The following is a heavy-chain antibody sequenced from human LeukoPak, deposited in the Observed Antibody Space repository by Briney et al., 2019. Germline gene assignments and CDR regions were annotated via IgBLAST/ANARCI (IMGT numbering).Heavy chain of an antibody. CDR2: IGSTSIYI. CDR3: TTGPGALADY. Sequence: GGSLRLSCAASGFIFSNYRMNWVRQAPGKGLDWVSSIGSTSIYIYDADSVKGRFTTSRDNAKNSLYLEMNSLRAEDTAVYYCTTGPGALADYWGQGTLVTVSS. V-gene: IGHV3-21*01. CDR1: GFIFSNYR. D-gene: IGHD3-3*02. J-gene: IGHJ4*02.